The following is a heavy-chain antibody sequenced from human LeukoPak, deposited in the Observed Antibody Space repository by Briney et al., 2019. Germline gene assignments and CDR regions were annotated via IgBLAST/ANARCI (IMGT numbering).Heavy chain of an antibody. J-gene: IGHJ4*02. Sequence: PGGSLRLSCAASGFTFSSHEMTWVRQAPGTGLEWVANINPAGSETYYVDPVKGRFTISRDNSKNTLYLQMNSLRAEDTAVYYCAKDLARVAAAAGGPDYWGQGTLVTVSS. CDR1: GFTFSSHE. D-gene: IGHD6-13*01. CDR2: INPAGSET. CDR3: AKDLARVAAAAGGPDY. V-gene: IGHV3-7*01.